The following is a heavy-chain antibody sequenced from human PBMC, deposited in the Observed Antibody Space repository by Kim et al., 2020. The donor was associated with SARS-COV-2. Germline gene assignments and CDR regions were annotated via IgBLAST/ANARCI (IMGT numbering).Heavy chain of an antibody. CDR3: ARALITMVRGVIAPSDY. Sequence: GGSLRLSCAASGFTFSNYAMHWVRQAPGKGLEWVAVISYDGSNKYYADSVKGRFTISRDNSKNTLYLQMNSLRAEDTAVYYCARALITMVRGVIAPSDY. CDR1: GFTFSNYA. V-gene: IGHV3-30*04. J-gene: IGHJ4*01. CDR2: ISYDGSNK. D-gene: IGHD3-10*01.